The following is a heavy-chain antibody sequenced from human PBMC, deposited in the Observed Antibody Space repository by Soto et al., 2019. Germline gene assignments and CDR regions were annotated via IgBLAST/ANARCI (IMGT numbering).Heavy chain of an antibody. CDR1: GYYFTNYW. D-gene: IGHD6-13*01. J-gene: IGHJ4*02. CDR2: IFPGDSDT. V-gene: IGHV5-51*01. Sequence: PGESLKISCKGSGYYFTNYWIAWVRQMPGKGLEWMGIIFPGDSDTRYSPSFQGQVTISADKSISTAYLQWSSLKASDTAMYYCATSPIAETGRNFVFWSQGTLDTVSA. CDR3: ATSPIAETGRNFVF.